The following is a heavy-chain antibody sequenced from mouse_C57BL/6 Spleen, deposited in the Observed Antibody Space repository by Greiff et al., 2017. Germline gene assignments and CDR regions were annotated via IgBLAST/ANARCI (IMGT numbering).Heavy chain of an antibody. CDR1: GYTFTSYW. V-gene: IGHV1-59*01. CDR2: IDPSDSYT. J-gene: IGHJ4*01. Sequence: VQLQQPGAELVRPGTSVKLSCKASGYTFTSYWMHWVKQRPGQGLEWIGVIDPSDSYTNYNQKFKGKATLTVDTSSSTAYMQLSSLTSEDSAVYYCARKTTVVARAMDYWGQGTSVTVSS. D-gene: IGHD1-1*01. CDR3: ARKTTVVARAMDY.